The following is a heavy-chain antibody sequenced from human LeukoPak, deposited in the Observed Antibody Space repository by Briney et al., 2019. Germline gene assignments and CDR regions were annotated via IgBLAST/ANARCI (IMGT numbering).Heavy chain of an antibody. CDR3: ARRSYYDSSGYKDN. V-gene: IGHV4-31*03. CDR2: IYYSGST. CDR1: GGSISSGGYY. D-gene: IGHD3-22*01. Sequence: PSETLSLTCTVSGGSISSGGYYWSWIRQHPGKGLEWIGYIYYSGSTYYNPSLKSRVTISVDTSKNQFSLKLSSVTAADTAVYYCARRSYYDSSGYKDNWGQGTLVTVSS. J-gene: IGHJ4*02.